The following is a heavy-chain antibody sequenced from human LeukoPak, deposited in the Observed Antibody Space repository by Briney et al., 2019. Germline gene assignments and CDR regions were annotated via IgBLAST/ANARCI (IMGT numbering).Heavy chain of an antibody. J-gene: IGHJ4*02. V-gene: IGHV4-31*03. D-gene: IGHD6-13*01. CDR2: IYYSGST. CDR3: ARGVVRMSSSQYYFDY. Sequence: SQTLSLTCTVSGGSISSGGYYWSLIRQHPGKGLEWIGYIYYSGSTYYNPSLKSRVTISVDTSKNQFSLKLSSVTAADTAVYYCARGVVRMSSSQYYFDYWGQGTLVTVSS. CDR1: GGSISSGGYY.